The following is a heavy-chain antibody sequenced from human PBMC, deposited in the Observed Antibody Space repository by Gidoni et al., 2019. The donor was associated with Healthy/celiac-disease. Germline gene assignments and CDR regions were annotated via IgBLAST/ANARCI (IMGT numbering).Heavy chain of an antibody. CDR2: INAGNGNT. CDR3: ARDQEDITMVRGVVGWFDP. Sequence: QVQLVESGAEVKKPGASVKVSCKASGYTFTSYAMHWVRQAPGQRLEWMGWINAGNGNTKYSQKFQGRVTITRDTSASTAYMELSSLRSEDTAVYYCARDQEDITMVRGVVGWFDPWGQGTLVTVSS. CDR1: GYTFTSYA. J-gene: IGHJ5*02. V-gene: IGHV1-3*01. D-gene: IGHD3-10*01.